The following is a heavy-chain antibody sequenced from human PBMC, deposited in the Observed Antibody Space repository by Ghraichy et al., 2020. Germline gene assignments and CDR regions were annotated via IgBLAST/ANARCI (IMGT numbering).Heavy chain of an antibody. Sequence: SGPTLVKPTQTLTLTCTLSGFSLTTIGMRVSWIRQPPGKALEWLVHIDWDDDKVYSASLKTRLTISKDTSKNQVVLTMTHMDPVDTATYYCARRSSTSCYGGECHFDYWGQGTLVTVSS. J-gene: IGHJ4*02. CDR3: ARRSSTSCYGGECHFDY. CDR1: GFSLTTIGMR. D-gene: IGHD2-2*01. CDR2: IDWDDDK. V-gene: IGHV2-70*04.